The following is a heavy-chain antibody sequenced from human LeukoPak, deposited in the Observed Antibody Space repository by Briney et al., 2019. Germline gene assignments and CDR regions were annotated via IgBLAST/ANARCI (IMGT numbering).Heavy chain of an antibody. CDR1: GFTFRSYA. CDR2: ISYDGSNK. D-gene: IGHD3-10*01. CDR3: ASRYGSGSYYPFDY. Sequence: GGSLRLSCAASGFTFRSYAMHWVRQAPGKGLEWVAVISYDGSNKYYADSVKGRFTISRDNSKNTLYLQMNSLRAEDTAVYYCASRYGSGSYYPFDYWGQGTLVTVSS. V-gene: IGHV3-30-3*01. J-gene: IGHJ4*02.